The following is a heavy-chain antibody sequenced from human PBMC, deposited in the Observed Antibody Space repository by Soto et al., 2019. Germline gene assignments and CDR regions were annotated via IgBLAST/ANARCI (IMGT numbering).Heavy chain of an antibody. J-gene: IGHJ4*02. CDR3: ISVGPSFDY. Sequence: PGGSLRLSCAASGFTFSSSWMYWVRQGPGKGLVWVSRISSDGRSTSYADSVKGRFTISRDNAKNTLYLQMNSLRAEDTAVYYCISVGPSFDYWGQGTLVTVSS. D-gene: IGHD1-26*01. CDR2: ISSDGRST. CDR1: GFTFSSSW. V-gene: IGHV3-74*01.